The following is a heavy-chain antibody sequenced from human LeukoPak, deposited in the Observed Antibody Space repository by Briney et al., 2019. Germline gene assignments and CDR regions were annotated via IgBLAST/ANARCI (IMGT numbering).Heavy chain of an antibody. Sequence: GGSLRLSCAASGFTISNYYMSWVRQAPGKGLVWVARINVEGNYIDYAESVKGRFTISRDSAMNTLYLQMNSVRAEDTAVYYCARGDGWFGELSNFDYWGQGTLVTVSS. D-gene: IGHD3-10*01. J-gene: IGHJ4*02. V-gene: IGHV3-74*01. CDR3: ARGDGWFGELSNFDY. CDR2: INVEGNYI. CDR1: GFTISNYY.